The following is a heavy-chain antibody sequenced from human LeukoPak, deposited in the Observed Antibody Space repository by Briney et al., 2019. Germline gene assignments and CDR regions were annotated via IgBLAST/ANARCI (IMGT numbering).Heavy chain of an antibody. CDR2: ISSSSSYI. CDR3: AREPPLERLTFGKEGSAFDY. Sequence: GGSLRLSCAASGITFNTYTMNWVRQAPGKGLEWVSSISSSSSYIYYAASVKGRFTISRDNAKNSLYLQMNRLRAEDTAVYYCAREPPLERLTFGKEGSAFDYWGQGTLITVSS. D-gene: IGHD1-1*01. J-gene: IGHJ4*02. V-gene: IGHV3-21*01. CDR1: GITFNTYT.